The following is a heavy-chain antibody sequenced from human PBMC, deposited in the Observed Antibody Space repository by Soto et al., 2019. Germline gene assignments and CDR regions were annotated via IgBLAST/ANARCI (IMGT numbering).Heavy chain of an antibody. V-gene: IGHV1-18*01. CDR2: ISAYNGNT. CDR3: ARGRSMVRGVINQRRELYYYYYMDV. CDR1: GYTFTSYG. J-gene: IGHJ6*03. Sequence: ASVKVSCKASGYTFTSYGISWVRQAPGQGLEWMGWISAYNGNTNYAQKLQGRVTMTTDTSTSTAYMELRSLRSDDTAVYYCARGRSMVRGVINQRRELYYYYYMDVWGKGTTVTVSS. D-gene: IGHD3-10*01.